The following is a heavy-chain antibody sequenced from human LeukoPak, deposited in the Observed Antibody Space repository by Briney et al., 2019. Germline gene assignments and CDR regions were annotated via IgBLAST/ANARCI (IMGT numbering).Heavy chain of an antibody. D-gene: IGHD2-2*01. Sequence: PGGSLRLSCAASGFTFSSYAMSWVRQAPGKGLEWVSAISGSGGSTYYAGSVKGRFTISRDNSKNTLYLQMNSLRAEDTAVYYCVRHGDTDSCLANWGQGTLVTVSS. CDR1: GFTFSSYA. V-gene: IGHV3-23*01. J-gene: IGHJ4*02. CDR2: ISGSGGST. CDR3: VRHGDTDSCLAN.